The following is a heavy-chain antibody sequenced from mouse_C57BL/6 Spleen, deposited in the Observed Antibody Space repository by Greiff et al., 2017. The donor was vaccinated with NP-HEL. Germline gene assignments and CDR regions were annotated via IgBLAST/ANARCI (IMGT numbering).Heavy chain of an antibody. D-gene: IGHD1-1*01. V-gene: IGHV15-2*01. Sequence: QVQLQQSGSELRSPGSSVKLSCKDFDSEVFPIAYMSWVRQKPGHGFEWIGGILPSIGRTIYGEKFEDKATLDADTLSNTAYLELNSLTSEDSAIFYCARTYNYGSSYGYFDVWGTGTTVTVSS. J-gene: IGHJ1*03. CDR3: ARTYNYGSSYGYFDV. CDR1: DSEVFPIAY. CDR2: ILPSIGRT.